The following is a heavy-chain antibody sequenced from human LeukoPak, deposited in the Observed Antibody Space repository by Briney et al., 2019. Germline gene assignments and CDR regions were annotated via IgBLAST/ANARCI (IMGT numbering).Heavy chain of an antibody. V-gene: IGHV1-69*06. CDR3: AIRPTTVTTFYFDY. Sequence: SVKVSCKVSGGTFSSYAISWVRQAPGQGLEWMGGIIPIFGTANYAQKFQGRVTITADKSTSTAYMELSSLRSEDTAVYYCAIRPTTVTTFYFDYWGQGTLVTVSS. CDR1: GGTFSSYA. J-gene: IGHJ4*02. D-gene: IGHD4-17*01. CDR2: IIPIFGTA.